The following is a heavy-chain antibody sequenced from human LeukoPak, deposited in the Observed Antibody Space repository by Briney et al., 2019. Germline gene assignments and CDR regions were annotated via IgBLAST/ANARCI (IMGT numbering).Heavy chain of an antibody. CDR3: ARRGSIAARRYFDY. CDR1: GGSFSGYY. Sequence: PSETLSLTCAVYGGSFSGYYWSWIRQPPGKGLEWIGEINHSGSTNYNPSLKSRVTISVDTSKNQFSLKLSSVTAADTAVYYCARRGSIAARRYFDYWGQGTLVTVSS. CDR2: INHSGST. V-gene: IGHV4-34*01. J-gene: IGHJ4*02. D-gene: IGHD6-6*01.